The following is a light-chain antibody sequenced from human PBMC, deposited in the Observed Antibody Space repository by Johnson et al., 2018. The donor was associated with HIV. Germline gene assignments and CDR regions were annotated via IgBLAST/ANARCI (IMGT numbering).Light chain of an antibody. CDR3: GTWDNSLIARYV. J-gene: IGLJ1*01. CDR2: DNS. CDR1: SSNIGSNY. V-gene: IGLV1-51*01. Sequence: QSVLTQPPSVSAAPGQRVTISCSGSSSNIGSNYVSWYQQLPGTAPKLLIYDNSKRPSKIPDRFSGSKSGTSATLGITGLQTGDEAEYYCGTWDNSLIARYVFGTGTKVTVL.